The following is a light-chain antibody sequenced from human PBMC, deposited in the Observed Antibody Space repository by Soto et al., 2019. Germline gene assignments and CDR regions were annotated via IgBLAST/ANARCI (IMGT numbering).Light chain of an antibody. CDR1: NTDIGDYNS. Sequence: QSALTQPASVSGSPGQSITISCTGTNTDIGDYNSVSWYQLRPGKAPKLVIYDVTNRPSGVSNRFSGSKSGNAASLTISGLQAEDEADYYCSSYRNTRTLVVFGGGTKLTVL. V-gene: IGLV2-14*03. CDR3: SSYRNTRTLVV. J-gene: IGLJ2*01. CDR2: DVT.